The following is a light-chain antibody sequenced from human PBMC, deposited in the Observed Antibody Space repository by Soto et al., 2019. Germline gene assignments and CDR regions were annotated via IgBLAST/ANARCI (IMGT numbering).Light chain of an antibody. Sequence: QLVLTQSPSASASLGASVKLTCTLSSGHSNYAIAWHHQQPEKGPRYLMKLNSDGSHSTGDGIPDRFSGSSAGAERYLTIASHQSEDAADYYCQAWGTDSLVFGGGTKVTVL. CDR1: SGHSNYA. V-gene: IGLV4-69*01. CDR2: LNSDGSH. J-gene: IGLJ2*01. CDR3: QAWGTDSLV.